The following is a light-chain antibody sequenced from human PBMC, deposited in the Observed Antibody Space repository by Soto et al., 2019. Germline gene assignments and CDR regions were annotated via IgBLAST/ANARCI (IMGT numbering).Light chain of an antibody. J-gene: IGKJ1*01. CDR2: KAS. Sequence: DIQMTQSPSTLSASVEDRVTITCRASQSISSWLAWYQQKPGKAPKLLIHKASSLAVGVPSRFSGSGSGTAFTLTISSLQPDDFATYYCQQYNNYAWTFGQGTKVEIK. CDR3: QQYNNYAWT. V-gene: IGKV1-5*03. CDR1: QSISSW.